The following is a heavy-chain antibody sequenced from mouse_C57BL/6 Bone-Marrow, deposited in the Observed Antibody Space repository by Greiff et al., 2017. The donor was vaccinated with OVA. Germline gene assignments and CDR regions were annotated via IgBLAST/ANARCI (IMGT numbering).Heavy chain of an antibody. V-gene: IGHV1-81*01. CDR2: ISPRSGNT. CDR3: ARSKGNAMDY. CDR1: GYTFTSYG. J-gene: IGHJ4*01. Sequence: VQLQQSGAALARPGASVKLSCKASGYTFTSYGISWVKQRPGPGLEWIGEISPRSGNTYYNEKFKGKATLTADKSSSTAYMELLSTTAEDSAVYVCARSKGNAMDYWGQGTSVTVSA.